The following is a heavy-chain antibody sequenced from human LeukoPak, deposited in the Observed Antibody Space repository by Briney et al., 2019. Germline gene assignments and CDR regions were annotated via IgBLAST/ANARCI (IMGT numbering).Heavy chain of an antibody. CDR1: GYTFTGYY. V-gene: IGHV1-2*02. Sequence: ASVKVSCKASGYTFTGYYMHWVRQAPGQGLEWMGWINPNSGGTNYAQKFQGRVTMTRDTSISTAYMELSRLRSDDTAVYYCARGRGVVPVAITFDYWGQGTLVTVSS. CDR3: ARGRGVVPVAITFDY. J-gene: IGHJ4*02. CDR2: INPNSGGT. D-gene: IGHD2-2*01.